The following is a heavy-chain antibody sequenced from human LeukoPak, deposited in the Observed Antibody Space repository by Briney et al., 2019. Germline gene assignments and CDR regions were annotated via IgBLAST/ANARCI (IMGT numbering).Heavy chain of an antibody. CDR3: AGYSYNFLTGFYGMTPFAPALDY. CDR1: GGSLRSYY. CDR2: ISDNGST. D-gene: IGHD3-9*01. Sequence: SETLSLTCTVSGGSLRSYYWSWIRQPPGKGLEWIGYISDNGSTEHNPSLKSRVTISTDTSKNHFSLRLSSVTAADTAVYFCAGYSYNFLTGFYGMTPFAPALDYWGQGIRVTVSS. V-gene: IGHV4-59*01. J-gene: IGHJ4*02.